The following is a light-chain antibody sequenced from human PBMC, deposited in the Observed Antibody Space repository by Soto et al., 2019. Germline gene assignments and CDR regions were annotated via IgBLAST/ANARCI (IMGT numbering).Light chain of an antibody. J-gene: IGLJ1*01. V-gene: IGLV2-23*01. CDR2: EGS. CDR3: CSYAGSSTYV. CDR1: SSDVGSYNL. Sequence: QSALTQPASVSGSPGQSITISCTGTSSDVGSYNLVSWYQQHPGKAPKLMIYEGSKRPSGVPNRFSGSKSGNTASLTISGLQAEDEADYYRCSYAGSSTYVFGTGTKVTVL.